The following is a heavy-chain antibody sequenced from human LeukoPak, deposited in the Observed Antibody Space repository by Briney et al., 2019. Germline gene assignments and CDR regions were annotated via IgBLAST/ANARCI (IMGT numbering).Heavy chain of an antibody. CDR3: AKDRFSGSYYDEVGFDY. D-gene: IGHD1-26*01. V-gene: IGHV3-43D*03. J-gene: IGHJ4*02. CDR2: ISWDGGST. Sequence: GGSLRLSCAASGFTFDDYDMHWVRQAPGKGLEWVALISWDGGSTYYADSVKGRFTISRDNSKNSLYLQMNSLRAEDTALYYCAKDRFSGSYYDEVGFDYWGQGTLVTVSS. CDR1: GFTFDDYD.